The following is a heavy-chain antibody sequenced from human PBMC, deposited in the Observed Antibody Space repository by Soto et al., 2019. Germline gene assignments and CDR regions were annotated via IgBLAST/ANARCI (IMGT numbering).Heavy chain of an antibody. CDR1: GFTVSSNY. V-gene: IGHV3-53*01. Sequence: GGSLRLSCAASGFTVSSNYMSWVRQAPGKGLEWVSVIYSGGSTYYADSVKGRFTISRDNSKNTLYLQMNSLRAEDTAVYYCARVISSGWTQYYYYGMDVWGQGTTVTVSS. D-gene: IGHD6-19*01. CDR3: ARVISSGWTQYYYYGMDV. CDR2: IYSGGST. J-gene: IGHJ6*02.